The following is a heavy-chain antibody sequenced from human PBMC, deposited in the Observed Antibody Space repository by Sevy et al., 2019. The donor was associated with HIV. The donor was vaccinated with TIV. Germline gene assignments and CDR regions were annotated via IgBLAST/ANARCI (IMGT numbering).Heavy chain of an antibody. CDR2: TSYDGRDK. CDR1: GFTFHSYA. V-gene: IGHV3-30*09. CDR3: ARDRGAHPTAILYFFNL. D-gene: IGHD3-10*01. Sequence: GGSLRLSCVDSGFTFHSYAMHWVRQAPGKELEWVAGTSYDGRDKFYVDSVNGRFVISRDNSRNTLYLHLNNLRTEDTALYYCARDRGAHPTAILYFFNLWGQGTLVTVSS. J-gene: IGHJ4*02.